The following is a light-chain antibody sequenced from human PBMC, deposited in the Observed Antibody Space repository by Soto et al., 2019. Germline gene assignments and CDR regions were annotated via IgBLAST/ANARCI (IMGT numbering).Light chain of an antibody. J-gene: IGLJ3*02. Sequence: QSALTQPASVSGSPGQSITISCTGTSSDIGGYNYVSWYQQHPGNPPKLMIYEVSNRPSGVSNRSSGSKSGNTASLTISGLQAEDEADYYCSSHTTSNTQVFGGGTKLTVL. CDR1: SSDIGGYNY. CDR2: EVS. CDR3: SSHTTSNTQV. V-gene: IGLV2-14*01.